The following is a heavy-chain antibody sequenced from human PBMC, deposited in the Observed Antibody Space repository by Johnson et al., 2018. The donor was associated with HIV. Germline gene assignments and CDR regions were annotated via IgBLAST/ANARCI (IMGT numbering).Heavy chain of an antibody. D-gene: IGHD7-27*01. V-gene: IGHV3-33*06. CDR2: IWSDGSNK. Sequence: QVQLVESGGGVVQPGRSVRLSCAASGLSFSSYGMEWVRQAPGKGLEWVAVIWSDGSNKHYADSAKGRFTISRDNSENTLYLQMNSLRAEDTAVYYCAKDRSWGSWNAFDIWGQGTMVTVSS. CDR1: GLSFSSYG. CDR3: AKDRSWGSWNAFDI. J-gene: IGHJ3*02.